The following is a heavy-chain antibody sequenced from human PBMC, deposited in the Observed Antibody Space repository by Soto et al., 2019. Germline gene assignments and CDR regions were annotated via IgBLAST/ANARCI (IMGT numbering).Heavy chain of an antibody. CDR1: GFTFSSYG. CDR2: ISYDGSNK. CDR3: AKDGQVCSSTSCYGEYYYYYMDV. V-gene: IGHV3-30*18. D-gene: IGHD2-2*01. J-gene: IGHJ6*03. Sequence: QVQLVESGGGVVQPGRSLRLSCAASGFTFSSYGMHWVRQAPGKGLEWVAVISYDGSNKYYADSVKGRFTISRDNSQNTLYLQMNSLRAEDTAVYYCAKDGQVCSSTSCYGEYYYYYMDVWGKGTTVTVSS.